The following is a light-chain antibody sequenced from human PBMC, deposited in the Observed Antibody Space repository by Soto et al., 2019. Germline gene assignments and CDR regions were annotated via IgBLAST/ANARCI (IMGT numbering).Light chain of an antibody. CDR1: QGISNY. CDR3: QKYNSPPGT. Sequence: DIQMTQSPSSLSASVGDRVTITCRARQGISNYLAWYQQKPGKVPKLLIYAASTLQSGVPSRFSGSGSGTDFTLTISSLQPEDVATYYCQKYNSPPGTFGQGTKVEIK. V-gene: IGKV1-27*01. J-gene: IGKJ1*01. CDR2: AAS.